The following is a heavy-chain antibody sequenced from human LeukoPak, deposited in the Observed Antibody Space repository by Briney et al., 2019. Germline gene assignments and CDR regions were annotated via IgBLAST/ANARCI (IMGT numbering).Heavy chain of an antibody. D-gene: IGHD3-16*01. CDR2: IYHSGST. V-gene: IGHV4-38-2*02. Sequence: PSETLSLTCTVSGYSISSVYYWGWIRQPPGKGLEWIGSIYHSGSTYYNPALKSRVTISVDTSKNQFSLKLSSVTAADTAVYYCARAVTSKVWYYYYYMDVWGKGATVTVSS. CDR1: GYSISSVYY. CDR3: ARAVTSKVWYYYYYMDV. J-gene: IGHJ6*03.